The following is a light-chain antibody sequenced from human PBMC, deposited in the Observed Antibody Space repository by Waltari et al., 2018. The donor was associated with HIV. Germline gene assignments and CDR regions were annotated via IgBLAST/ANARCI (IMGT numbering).Light chain of an antibody. CDR2: TAS. V-gene: IGKV1-39*01. CDR3: QQSYSDPPT. J-gene: IGKJ4*01. CDR1: QSISSF. Sequence: DIQMTQSPSSMSASVGDRVTITSPASQSISSFLNWYQQKPGKAPSLLIYTASSLQSGVPSRFRGSGSGTDFTLTISSLQPEDFATYYCQQSYSDPPTFGGGSKVAIK.